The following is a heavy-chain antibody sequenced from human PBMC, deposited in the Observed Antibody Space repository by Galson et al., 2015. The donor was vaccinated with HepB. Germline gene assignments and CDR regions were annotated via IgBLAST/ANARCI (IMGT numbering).Heavy chain of an antibody. CDR2: TYYRSKWYN. CDR1: GDSVSSNSAA. Sequence: CAISGDSVSSNSAAWNWIRQSPSRGLEWLGRTYYRSKWYNDYAVSVKSRITINPGTSKNQFSLQLNSVTPEDTAVYYCASSPYSSGWYGEGFDYWGQGTLVTVSS. D-gene: IGHD6-19*01. CDR3: ASSPYSSGWYGEGFDY. V-gene: IGHV6-1*01. J-gene: IGHJ4*02.